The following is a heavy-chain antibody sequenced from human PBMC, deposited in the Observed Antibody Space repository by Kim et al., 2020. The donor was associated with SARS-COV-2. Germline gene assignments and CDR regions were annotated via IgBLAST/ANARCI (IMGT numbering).Heavy chain of an antibody. V-gene: IGHV3-7*03. D-gene: IGHD2-2*01. J-gene: IGHJ6*02. CDR1: GFTFSSYW. Sequence: GGSLRLSCAASGFTFSSYWMSWVRQASGKGLEWVANIKQDGSEKYYVDSGKGRFTISGDNAKNSLYLQMNSLRAEDTAVYYCAREGYCSSTSCRPYYYYGMDVWGQGTTVTVSS. CDR3: AREGYCSSTSCRPYYYYGMDV. CDR2: IKQDGSEK.